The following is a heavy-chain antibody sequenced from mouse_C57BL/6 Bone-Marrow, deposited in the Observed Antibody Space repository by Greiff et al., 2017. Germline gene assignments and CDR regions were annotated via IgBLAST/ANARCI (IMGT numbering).Heavy chain of an antibody. V-gene: IGHV1-69*01. D-gene: IGHD1-2*01. CDR2: IDPSDSYT. CDR3: ARRLEGLDY. CDR1: GYTFTSYW. J-gene: IGHJ2*01. Sequence: VQLQQPGAELVMPGASVKLSCKASGYTFTSYWMHWVKQRPGQGLEWIGEIDPSDSYTNYNQKFKGKSTLTVDKSSSTAYMQLSSLTSEDTAVSYCARRLEGLDYWGQGTTLTVSS.